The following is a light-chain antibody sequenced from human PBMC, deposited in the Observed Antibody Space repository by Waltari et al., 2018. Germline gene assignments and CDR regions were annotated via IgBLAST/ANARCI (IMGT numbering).Light chain of an antibody. CDR1: SSDVGGFDY. Sequence: QSALAQPASVSGSPGQSITISCTGTSSDVGGFDYVSWYQQHPGKAPKLMIYDVTDRPSGVSHRFSGSKSGNTASLSISGPQAEDEADYYCSSYTSSITPFVFGTGTKVTVL. CDR2: DVT. V-gene: IGLV2-14*03. J-gene: IGLJ1*01. CDR3: SSYTSSITPFV.